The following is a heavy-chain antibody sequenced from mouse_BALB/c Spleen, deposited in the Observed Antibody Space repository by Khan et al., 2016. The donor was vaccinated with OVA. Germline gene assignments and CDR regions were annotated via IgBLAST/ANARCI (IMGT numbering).Heavy chain of an antibody. D-gene: IGHD1-1*01. CDR2: ISYSGRT. J-gene: IGHJ2*01. Sequence: EVQLQESGPGLVKPSQSLSLTCTVTGYSITSDYAWNWIRQFPGNKLEWMGYISYSGRTSYNPSLKSRISITRDPSKNQSFLQLNSVTTEDTATYYCARSVTITTVVATDFDYWGQGTTLTVSS. V-gene: IGHV3-2*02. CDR1: GYSITSDYA. CDR3: ARSVTITTVVATDFDY.